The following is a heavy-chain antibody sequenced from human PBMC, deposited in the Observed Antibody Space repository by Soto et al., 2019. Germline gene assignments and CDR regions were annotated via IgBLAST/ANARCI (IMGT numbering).Heavy chain of an antibody. CDR3: ARARGNYFYSGMDV. CDR1: GGSISSGDYS. Sequence: PSETMSLTCAVSGGSISSGDYSWCWIRQTPGKGLEWIGYIYSSGSAYYNPSLKSRLTVSLDTSKNQFSLKLRSVTAADTAVYYCARARGNYFYSGMDVWGQGTTVTVSS. J-gene: IGHJ6*02. CDR2: IYSSGSA. V-gene: IGHV4-30-4*01.